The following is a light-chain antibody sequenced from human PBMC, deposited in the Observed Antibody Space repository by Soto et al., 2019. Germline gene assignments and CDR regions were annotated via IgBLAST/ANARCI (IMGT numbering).Light chain of an antibody. CDR1: SSNIGAGYD. CDR2: GNS. J-gene: IGLJ3*02. CDR3: QSYDSSLSGWV. Sequence: QSVLTQPPSVSGAPGQRVTISCTGSSSNIGAGYDVYWYQQLPGTAPKLLIYGNSNRPSGVPDRFSGSKSGTSASLAITGLQAEDEADYYCQSYDSSLSGWVFGGGTKLTAL. V-gene: IGLV1-40*01.